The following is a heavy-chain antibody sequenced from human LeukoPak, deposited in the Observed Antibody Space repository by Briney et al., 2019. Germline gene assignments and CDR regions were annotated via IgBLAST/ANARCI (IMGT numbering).Heavy chain of an antibody. Sequence: SETLSLTCAVYGGSFSGYYWSWIRQPPGKGLEWIGEINHSGSTNYNPSLKSRVTISVDTSKNQFSLKLSSVTAADTAVYYCARGRTKGGYVPLRYFDYWGQGTLVTVSS. J-gene: IGHJ4*02. CDR2: INHSGST. V-gene: IGHV4-34*01. D-gene: IGHD5-12*01. CDR3: ARGRTKGGYVPLRYFDY. CDR1: GGSFSGYY.